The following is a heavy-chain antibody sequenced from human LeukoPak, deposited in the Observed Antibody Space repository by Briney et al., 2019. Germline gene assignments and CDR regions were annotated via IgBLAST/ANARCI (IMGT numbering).Heavy chain of an antibody. CDR1: GGSISSSSYY. D-gene: IGHD2-2*03. Sequence: SETLSLTCTVSGGSISSSSYYWGWIRQPPGKGLEWIGSIYYSGSTYYNPSLKSRVTISVDTSKNQFSLKLSSVTAADTAVYYCARLDHLNAFDIWGQGTMVTVSS. CDR2: IYYSGST. V-gene: IGHV4-39*01. J-gene: IGHJ3*02. CDR3: ARLDHLNAFDI.